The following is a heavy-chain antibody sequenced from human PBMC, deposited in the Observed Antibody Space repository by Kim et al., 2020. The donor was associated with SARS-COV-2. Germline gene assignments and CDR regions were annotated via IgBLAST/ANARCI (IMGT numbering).Heavy chain of an antibody. CDR2: NYDSGNT. J-gene: IGHJ4*02. Sequence: SETLSLTCTVSGGSISSDGYYWIRHRPGTGQGWVGIGYNYDSGNTYSNPTLKSPVPITVDTSKNQFSLKLSTVTAADTAVYYWARAPITIFGMVLVHFDYWGQGTLVTVSS. D-gene: IGHD3-3*01. CDR1: GGSISSDGYY. CDR3: ARAPITIFGMVLVHFDY. V-gene: IGHV4-31*01.